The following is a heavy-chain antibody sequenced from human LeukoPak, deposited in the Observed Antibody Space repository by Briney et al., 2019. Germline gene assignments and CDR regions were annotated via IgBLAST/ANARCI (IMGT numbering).Heavy chain of an antibody. J-gene: IGHJ4*02. Sequence: KPSETLSLTCNVSGGSLSTYYLSWIRQPPGKGLEWIAHIYDSGSTKYNPSLKSRATISEDTSKNQFSLKLSSVTAADTAVCYCARTGGYYGSGSYYNYYFDYWGQGTLVTVSS. D-gene: IGHD3-10*01. V-gene: IGHV4-59*01. CDR3: ARTGGYYGSGSYYNYYFDY. CDR1: GGSLSTYY. CDR2: IYDSGST.